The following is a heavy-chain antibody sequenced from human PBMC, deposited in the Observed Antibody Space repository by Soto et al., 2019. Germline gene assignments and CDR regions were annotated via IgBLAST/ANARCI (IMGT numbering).Heavy chain of an antibody. CDR1: WGSSSDGGHC. Sequence: PSETLCVRCSVSWGSSSDGGHCSICIRQHPGKGLEWIGSIYYGENTYYTPSLKSRVTISVDTSKNQFSLRLNSVTAADSAVYYRARHPRQDRLADFDFWAQGTLVIVSS. V-gene: IGHV4-39*01. D-gene: IGHD6-25*01. CDR2: IYYGENT. J-gene: IGHJ4*02. CDR3: ARHPRQDRLADFDF.